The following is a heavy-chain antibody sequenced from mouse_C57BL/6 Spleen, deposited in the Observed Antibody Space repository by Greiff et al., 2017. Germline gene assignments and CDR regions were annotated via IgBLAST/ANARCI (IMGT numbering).Heavy chain of an antibody. Sequence: EVNVVESGGGLVQPGGSMKLSCVASGFTFSNYWMNWVRQSPEKGLEWVAQIRLKSDNYATHYAESVKGRFTISRDDSKSSVYLQMNNLRAVDTGIYYCTGPYYSNYAWFAYWGQGTLVTVSA. CDR2: IRLKSDNYAT. J-gene: IGHJ3*01. D-gene: IGHD2-5*01. CDR1: GFTFSNYW. V-gene: IGHV6-3*01. CDR3: TGPYYSNYAWFAY.